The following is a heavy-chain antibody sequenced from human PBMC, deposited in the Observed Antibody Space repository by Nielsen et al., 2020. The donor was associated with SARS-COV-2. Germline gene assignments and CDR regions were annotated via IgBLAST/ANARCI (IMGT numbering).Heavy chain of an antibody. V-gene: IGHV3-30*04. Sequence: GGSLRLSCAASGFTFSSYAMHWVRQAPGKGLEWVAVISYDGSNKYYADSVKGRFTISRDNAKNSLYLQMNSLRAEDTAVYYCARDTNYDFWSGYYPNYYYGMDVWGQGTTVTVSS. CDR1: GFTFSSYA. D-gene: IGHD3-3*01. J-gene: IGHJ6*02. CDR3: ARDTNYDFWSGYYPNYYYGMDV. CDR2: ISYDGSNK.